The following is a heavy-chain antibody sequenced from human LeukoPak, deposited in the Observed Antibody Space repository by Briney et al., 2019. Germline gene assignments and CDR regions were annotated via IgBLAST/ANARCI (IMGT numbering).Heavy chain of an antibody. Sequence: SETLSLTCTVSGGSISSGGYYWSWLRQHPGKGLEWIGYIYYSGSTYYNPSLKSRVTISVDTSKNQFSLKLSSVTAADTAVYYCARGHGDYFDYWGQGTLVTVSS. D-gene: IGHD3-16*01. J-gene: IGHJ4*02. CDR1: GGSISSGGYY. CDR3: ARGHGDYFDY. CDR2: IYYSGST. V-gene: IGHV4-31*03.